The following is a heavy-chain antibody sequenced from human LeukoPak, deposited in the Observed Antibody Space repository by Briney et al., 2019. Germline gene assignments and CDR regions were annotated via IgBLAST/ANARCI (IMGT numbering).Heavy chain of an antibody. CDR2: ISYDGSNK. CDR3: ARGHSRGSGSYSQELDY. V-gene: IGHV3-30-3*01. Sequence: GRSLRLSCAASGFTFSSYAMHWVRQAPGKGLEGVAVISYDGSNKYYADSVKGRFTISRDNSKNTLYLQMNSLRAEDTAVYYCARGHSRGSGSYSQELDYWGQGTLVTVSS. D-gene: IGHD3-10*01. J-gene: IGHJ4*02. CDR1: GFTFSSYA.